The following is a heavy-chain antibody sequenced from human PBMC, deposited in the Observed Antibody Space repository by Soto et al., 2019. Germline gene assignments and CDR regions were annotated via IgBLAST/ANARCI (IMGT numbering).Heavy chain of an antibody. D-gene: IGHD3-22*01. J-gene: IGHJ4*02. V-gene: IGHV5-10-1*01. CDR2: IDPSDSQT. CDR1: GGTFSNYA. CDR3: ARQIYDSDSGPNFQYYFDS. Sequence: VQLLQSGAEVKKPGSSVKVSCKASGGTFSNYAISWVRQAPGQGLEWMGRIDPSDSQTYYSPSFRGHVTISAAKSITTVFLQWSSLRASDTAMYYCARQIYDSDSGPNFQYYFDSWGQGTLVTVSS.